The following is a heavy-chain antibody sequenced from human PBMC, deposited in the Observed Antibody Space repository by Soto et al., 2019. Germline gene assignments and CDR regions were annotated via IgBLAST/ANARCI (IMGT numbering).Heavy chain of an antibody. CDR3: AKDQYDILTGYKIDP. Sequence: HPGGSLRLSCAASGFTFSSYAMSWVRQAPGKGLEWVSAISGSGGSTYYADSVKGRFTISRDNSKNTLYLQMNSLRAEDTAVYYCAKDQYDILTGYKIDPWGQGTLVTVSS. V-gene: IGHV3-23*01. D-gene: IGHD3-9*01. CDR1: GFTFSSYA. CDR2: ISGSGGST. J-gene: IGHJ5*02.